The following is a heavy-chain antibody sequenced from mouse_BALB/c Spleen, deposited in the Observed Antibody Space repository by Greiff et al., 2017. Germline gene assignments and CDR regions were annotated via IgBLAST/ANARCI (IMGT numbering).Heavy chain of an antibody. D-gene: IGHD1-1*02. CDR1: GFTFSDYY. CDR3: ARDRGPIWNAMDY. J-gene: IGHJ4*01. CDR2: ISDGGSYT. Sequence: EVKLVESGGGLVKPGGSLKLSCAASGFTFSDYYMYWVRQTPEKRLEWVATISDGGSYTYYPDSVKGRFTISRDNAKNNLYLQMSSLKSEDTAMYYCARDRGPIWNAMDYWGQGTSVTVSS. V-gene: IGHV5-4*02.